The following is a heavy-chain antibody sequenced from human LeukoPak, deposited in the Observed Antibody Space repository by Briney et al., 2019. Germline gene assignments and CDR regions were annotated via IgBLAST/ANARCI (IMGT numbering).Heavy chain of an antibody. Sequence: SQTLSLTCAISGDSVSSNSAAWNWIRQSPSRGLEWLGRTYYRSKWHNDYAVSVKSRITINPDTSKDQFSLQLNSVTPEDTAVYYCAREDPNGYSSSFLDYWGQGTLVTVSS. CDR2: TYYRSKWHN. CDR3: AREDPNGYSSSFLDY. CDR1: GDSVSSNSAA. D-gene: IGHD6-13*01. J-gene: IGHJ4*02. V-gene: IGHV6-1*01.